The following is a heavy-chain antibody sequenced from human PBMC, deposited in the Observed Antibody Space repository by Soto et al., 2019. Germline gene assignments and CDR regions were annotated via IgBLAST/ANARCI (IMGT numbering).Heavy chain of an antibody. CDR2: ISGSGGST. V-gene: IGHV3-23*01. D-gene: IGHD6-13*01. J-gene: IGHJ3*02. Sequence: SWVRQAPGKGLEWVSAISGSGGSTYYADSVKGRFTISRDNSKNTLYLQMNSLRAEDTAVYYCAKDQQPIPDAFDIWGQGTMVTVSS. CDR3: AKDQQPIPDAFDI.